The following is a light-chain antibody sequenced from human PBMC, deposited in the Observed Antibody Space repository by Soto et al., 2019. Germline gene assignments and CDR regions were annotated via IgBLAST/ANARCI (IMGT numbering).Light chain of an antibody. CDR3: SSYTSSSTYV. J-gene: IGLJ1*01. V-gene: IGLV2-14*01. Sequence: QPSSVSVAPGQPITITCTGNSPEIGRYNYVSRYQQHPGKAPKLMIYDVSNRPSGVSNRFSGSKSGNTASLTISGLRAEDEADYYCSSYTSSSTYVFGTGTKVTVL. CDR2: DVS. CDR1: SPEIGRYNY.